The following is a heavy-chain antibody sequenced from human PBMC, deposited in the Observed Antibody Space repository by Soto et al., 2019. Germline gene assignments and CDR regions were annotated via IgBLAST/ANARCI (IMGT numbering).Heavy chain of an antibody. D-gene: IGHD2-21*01. V-gene: IGHV1-18*01. J-gene: IGHJ4*02. Sequence: QVQLVQSGAEVKKPGASVKVSCKASGYTFTSYGISWVRQAPGQGLEWMGWISAYNGNTNYAQKLQGRVTMTTDTSTTTAYMEPTTLRSHDTPVYYCATDSPPADSCAPATLVTLSS. CDR1: GYTFTSYG. CDR3: ATDSPPADS. CDR2: ISAYNGNT.